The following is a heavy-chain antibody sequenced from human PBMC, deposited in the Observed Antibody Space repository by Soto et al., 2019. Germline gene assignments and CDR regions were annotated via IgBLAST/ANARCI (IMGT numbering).Heavy chain of an antibody. CDR2: IKQDGSEK. V-gene: IGHV3-7*05. Sequence: GGSLRLSCAASGFTFSSYWMSWVRQAPGKGLEWVANIKQDGSEKYYVDSVKGRFTISRENAKNSLYLQMNSLRAEDTAVYYCAREGMEVSSGYDYYYFDYWGQGTLVTVSS. J-gene: IGHJ4*02. D-gene: IGHD5-12*01. CDR1: GFTFSSYW. CDR3: AREGMEVSSGYDYYYFDY.